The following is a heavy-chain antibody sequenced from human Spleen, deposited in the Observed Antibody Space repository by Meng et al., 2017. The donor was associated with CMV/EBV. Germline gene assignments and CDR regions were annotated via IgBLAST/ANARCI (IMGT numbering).Heavy chain of an antibody. V-gene: IGHV3-30-3*01. D-gene: IGHD3-22*01. CDR2: ISYDGSNK. CDR1: GFTFSSYA. CDR3: ARTRGKYTMIVGIGDY. Sequence: GFTFSSYAMHWVRQAPGKGLEWVAVISYDGSNKYYADSVKGRFTISRDNSKNTLYLQMNSLRAEDTAVYYCARTRGKYTMIVGIGDYWGQGTLVTVSS. J-gene: IGHJ4*02.